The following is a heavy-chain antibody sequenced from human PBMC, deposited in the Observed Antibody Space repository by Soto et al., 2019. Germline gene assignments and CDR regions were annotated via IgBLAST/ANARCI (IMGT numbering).Heavy chain of an antibody. Sequence: QVQLQESGPGLVKPSQTLSLTCTVSGGAIRSDGYYWSWIRQHPGKGLEWIGYVNYSGITYYKPSLKTRVSLSADPSKHQVSLKLNSLTAADTAVYYCARVGYQPFFPYWGQGTLVTVSS. CDR3: ARVGYQPFFPY. CDR2: VNYSGIT. D-gene: IGHD2-2*01. J-gene: IGHJ4*02. V-gene: IGHV4-31*03. CDR1: GGAIRSDGYY.